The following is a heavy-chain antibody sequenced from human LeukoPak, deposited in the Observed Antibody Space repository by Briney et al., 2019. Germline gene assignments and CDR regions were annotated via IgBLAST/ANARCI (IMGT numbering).Heavy chain of an antibody. Sequence: GGSLRLSCAASGFTFSSYGMHWVRQAPGKGLEWVAVIWYDGSNKYYADSVKGRFTISRDNSKNTLYLQVNSLRAEDTAVYYCARDLLWFGELLSYYYGMDVWGQGTTVTVSS. J-gene: IGHJ6*02. CDR2: IWYDGSNK. D-gene: IGHD3-10*01. CDR3: ARDLLWFGELLSYYYGMDV. CDR1: GFTFSSYG. V-gene: IGHV3-33*01.